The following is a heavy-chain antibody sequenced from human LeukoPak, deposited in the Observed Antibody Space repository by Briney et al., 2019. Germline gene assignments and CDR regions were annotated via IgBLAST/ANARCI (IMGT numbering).Heavy chain of an antibody. J-gene: IGHJ4*02. CDR1: GYSFTSYW. Sequence: GESLKISCKGSGYSFTSYWIGWVRQMPGKGLEWMGIIYPGDSETRYSPSFQGQVTFSADKSISTAYLQWRSLKASDTAMYYCATGGYCSSSSRYHFFDYWGQGTLVTVSS. V-gene: IGHV5-51*01. CDR2: IYPGDSET. CDR3: ATGGYCSSSSRYHFFDY. D-gene: IGHD2-2*01.